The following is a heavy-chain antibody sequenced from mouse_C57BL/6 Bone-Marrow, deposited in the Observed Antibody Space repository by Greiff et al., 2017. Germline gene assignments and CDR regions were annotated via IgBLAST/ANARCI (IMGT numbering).Heavy chain of an antibody. CDR3: ARNGYYYGTYWYFDV. Sequence: QVQLKESGPGLVQPSQSLSITCTVSGFSLTSYGVHWVRQSPGKGLEWLGVIWSGGNTDYNAAFISRLSISKDNSKRQVFFKMNSLQADDTAIYDRARNGYYYGTYWYFDVWGTGTTVTVSS. J-gene: IGHJ1*03. D-gene: IGHD1-1*01. V-gene: IGHV2-2*01. CDR2: IWSGGNT. CDR1: GFSLTSYG.